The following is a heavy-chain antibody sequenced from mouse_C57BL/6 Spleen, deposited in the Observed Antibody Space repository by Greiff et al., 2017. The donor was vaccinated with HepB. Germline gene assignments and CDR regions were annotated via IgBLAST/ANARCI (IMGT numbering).Heavy chain of an antibody. CDR2: ISYDGSN. J-gene: IGHJ2*01. CDR3: ALAKVIYFDY. CDR1: GYSITSGYY. V-gene: IGHV3-6*01. D-gene: IGHD2-13*01. Sequence: VQLKESGPGLVKPSQSLSLTCSVTGYSITSGYYWNWIRQFPGNKLEWMGYISYDGSNNYNPSLKNRISITRDTSKNQFFLKLNSVTTEDTATYYCALAKVIYFDYWGQGTTLTVSS.